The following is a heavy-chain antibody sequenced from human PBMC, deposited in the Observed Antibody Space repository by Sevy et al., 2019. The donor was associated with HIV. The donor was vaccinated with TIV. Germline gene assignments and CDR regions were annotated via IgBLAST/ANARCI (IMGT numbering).Heavy chain of an antibody. J-gene: IGHJ3*02. Sequence: SETLSLTCTVSGGSINSDHWNWIRQPPGKGLEWIGYVYYTGGTTYNPSLKNRVTISVHTNKNRFSLKLTSVTAADTAVYYCARRNDFDIWGQGTMVTVSS. CDR1: GGSINSDH. CDR3: ARRNDFDI. CDR2: VYYTGGT. V-gene: IGHV4-59*08.